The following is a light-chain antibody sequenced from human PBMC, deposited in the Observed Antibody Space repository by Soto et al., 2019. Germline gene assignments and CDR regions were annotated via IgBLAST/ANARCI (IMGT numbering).Light chain of an antibody. Sequence: EIVLTQSPATLSLSPGERAALSCRASQSVSSYLAWYQQKPGQAPRLLIYDASKRAPGIPARFTGSGSGTDFTLTISSLEPEDFAVYFCQQRSNWPSTFGGGTKVYIK. V-gene: IGKV3-11*01. CDR3: QQRSNWPST. CDR1: QSVSSY. CDR2: DAS. J-gene: IGKJ4*01.